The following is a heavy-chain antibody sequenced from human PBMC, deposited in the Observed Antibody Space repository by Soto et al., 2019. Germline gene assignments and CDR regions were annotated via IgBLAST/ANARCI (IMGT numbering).Heavy chain of an antibody. V-gene: IGHV3-66*01. Sequence: GGSLRLSCAASGFTVSSNYMSWVRQAPGKGLEWVSVIYSGGSTYYADSVKGRFTISRDNSKNTLYLQMNSLRAEDTAVYYCARGPDYYGSGSYYFDYWGQGTLVTVSS. J-gene: IGHJ4*02. D-gene: IGHD3-10*01. CDR1: GFTVSSNY. CDR2: IYSGGST. CDR3: ARGPDYYGSGSYYFDY.